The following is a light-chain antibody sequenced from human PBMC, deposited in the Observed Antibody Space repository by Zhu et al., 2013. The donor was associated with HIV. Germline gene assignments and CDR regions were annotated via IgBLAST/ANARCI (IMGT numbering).Light chain of an antibody. Sequence: EIVMTQSPATLSVSPGERATLSCRARQTVRNNLAWYQQKPGQAPRLLIYGASIRATGIPARFRGNGSGTEFTLTISSLQSEDFAFYYCQQYNNWPITFGQGARLQIK. J-gene: IGKJ5*01. CDR1: QTVRNN. CDR3: QQYNNWPIT. V-gene: IGKV3-15*01. CDR2: GAS.